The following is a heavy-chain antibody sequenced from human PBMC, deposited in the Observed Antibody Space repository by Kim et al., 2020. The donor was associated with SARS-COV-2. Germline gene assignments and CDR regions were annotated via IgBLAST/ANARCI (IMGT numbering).Heavy chain of an antibody. D-gene: IGHD3-16*01. Sequence: HDTQKCQGRVTLTADESTSTAYKELSSLSSEDTAVYYCAREGDPQNWFDPWGQGTLVTVSS. J-gene: IGHJ5*02. CDR3: AREGDPQNWFDP. V-gene: IGHV1-69*01.